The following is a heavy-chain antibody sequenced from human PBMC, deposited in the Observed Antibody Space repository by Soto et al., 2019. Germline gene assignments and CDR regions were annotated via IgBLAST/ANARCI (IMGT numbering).Heavy chain of an antibody. J-gene: IGHJ4*02. CDR3: ARDHGRIAAAGTGY. CDR2: ISGSGGST. V-gene: IGHV3-23*01. CDR1: GVTFSSYA. Sequence: GGSLRLSCAASGVTFSSYAMSWVRQAPGKGLEWVSAISGSGGSTYYADSVKGRFTISRDNSKNTLYLQMNSLRSEDTAVYYCARDHGRIAAAGTGYWGQGTLVTVSS. D-gene: IGHD6-13*01.